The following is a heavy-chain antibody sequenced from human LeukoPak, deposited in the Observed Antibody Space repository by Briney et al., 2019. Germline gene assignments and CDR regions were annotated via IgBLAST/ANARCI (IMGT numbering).Heavy chain of an antibody. CDR2: IIPIFGTA. CDR3: ASLSPLNRHLWFGELGSYYYMDV. V-gene: IGHV1-69*13. J-gene: IGHJ6*03. Sequence: SVKVSCKASGGTFSTYVISWVRQAPGQGLEWMGGIIPIFGTANYAQKFQGRVTITADESTSTAYMELSSLRSEDTAVYYCASLSPLNRHLWFGELGSYYYMDVWGKGTTVTISS. CDR1: GGTFSTYV. D-gene: IGHD3-10*01.